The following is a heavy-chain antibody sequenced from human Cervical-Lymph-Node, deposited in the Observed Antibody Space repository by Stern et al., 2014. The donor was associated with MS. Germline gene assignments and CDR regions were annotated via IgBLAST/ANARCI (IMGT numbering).Heavy chain of an antibody. V-gene: IGHV1-69*01. CDR1: GGTFSTDK. J-gene: IGHJ4*02. Sequence: QVQLVQSGSEAKKPGSSVKVSCKVSGGTFSTDKISWVRQAPGPGLERMGAITRIFGTSDYAQRFQYRVTIIADESTSEVHMELSSLRSEDTGVYYCARLGSGYDSSYLDFWGQGTLVTVSS. CDR2: ITRIFGTS. D-gene: IGHD5-12*01. CDR3: ARLGSGYDSSYLDF.